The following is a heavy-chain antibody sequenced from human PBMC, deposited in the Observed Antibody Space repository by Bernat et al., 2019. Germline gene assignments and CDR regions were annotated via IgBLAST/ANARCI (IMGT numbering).Heavy chain of an antibody. CDR2: IYYDGSNK. V-gene: IGHV3-33*01. D-gene: IGHD4-11*01. Sequence: QAQLVESGGGVVQRGESLGLSCAASGFTFRNYGMHWVRQAPGRGLEWVAVIYYDGSNKYYLDSVKGRFIISRDNSKNTLSLQMNSLRVEDTAVYYCTRDVRSRYFDLWGRGTLVSVSS. J-gene: IGHJ2*01. CDR1: GFTFRNYG. CDR3: TRDVRSRYFDL.